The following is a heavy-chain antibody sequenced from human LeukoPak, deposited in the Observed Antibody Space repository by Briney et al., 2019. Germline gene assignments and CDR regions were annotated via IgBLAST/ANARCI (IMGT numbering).Heavy chain of an antibody. D-gene: IGHD3-3*01. CDR1: GGSLSSYY. Sequence: SETLSHTCTVAGGSLSSYYWGWIRQPPGKGLEWVGYIYYSGSTNYNPSLKSRVTISLDTSKNQFSLKLSSVTAADTAVYYCARGTRYTYYDFWSGYYTDYWGQGTLVTVSS. CDR3: ARGTRYTYYDFWSGYYTDY. CDR2: IYYSGST. J-gene: IGHJ4*02. V-gene: IGHV4-59*01.